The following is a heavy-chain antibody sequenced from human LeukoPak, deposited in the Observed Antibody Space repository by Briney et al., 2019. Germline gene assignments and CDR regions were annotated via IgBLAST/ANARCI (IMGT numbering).Heavy chain of an antibody. V-gene: IGHV3-30*02. CDR2: IRYDGSNK. CDR3: ASAVAGTVRFDY. J-gene: IGHJ4*02. CDR1: GFTFSSYG. D-gene: IGHD6-19*01. Sequence: PGGSLRLSCAASGFTFSSYGMHWVRQAPGKGLEWVAFIRYDGSNKYYADSVKGRFTISRDNSKNTLYLQMNSLRAEDTAVYYCASAVAGTVRFDYWGQGTLVTVSS.